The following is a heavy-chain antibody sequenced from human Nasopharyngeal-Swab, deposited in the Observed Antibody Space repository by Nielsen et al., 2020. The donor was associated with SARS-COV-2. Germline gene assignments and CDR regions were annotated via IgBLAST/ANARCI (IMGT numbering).Heavy chain of an antibody. D-gene: IGHD3-16*01. Sequence: CVRQAPGQGPEWLGLIIPSEGSTAYAQKFQGRVTMTRDTSTSTAYMELSSLRSDDTAVYFCARGAVHHMLDLWGQGTRVTVSS. V-gene: IGHV1-46*01. CDR2: IIPSEGST. J-gene: IGHJ5*02. CDR3: ARGAVHHMLDL.